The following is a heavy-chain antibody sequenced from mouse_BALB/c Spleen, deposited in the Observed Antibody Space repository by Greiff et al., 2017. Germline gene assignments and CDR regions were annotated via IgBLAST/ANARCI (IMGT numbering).Heavy chain of an antibody. CDR1: GFNIKDTY. Sequence: VQLQQSGAELVKPGASVKLSCTASGFNIKDTYMHWVKQRPEQGLEWIGRIDPANGNTKYDPKFQGKATITADTSSNTAYLQLSSLTSEDTAVYYCAHYYGSSIDYWGQGTTLTVSS. V-gene: IGHV14-3*02. D-gene: IGHD1-1*01. CDR2: IDPANGNT. CDR3: AHYYGSSIDY. J-gene: IGHJ2*01.